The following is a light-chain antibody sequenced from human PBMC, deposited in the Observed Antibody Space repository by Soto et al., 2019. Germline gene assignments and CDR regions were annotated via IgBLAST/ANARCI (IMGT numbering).Light chain of an antibody. CDR3: QQYGSSHT. CDR2: GAS. J-gene: IGKJ2*01. CDR1: QSVSSSY. Sequence: EIVLTQSPGTLSLSPGERATLSCRASQSVSSSYLAWYQQKPGQAPRLLIYGASSRATGIPDRFSGSGSGTDFTLTISRLEPEDFAVHYCQQYGSSHTFGQGTKLEIK. V-gene: IGKV3-20*01.